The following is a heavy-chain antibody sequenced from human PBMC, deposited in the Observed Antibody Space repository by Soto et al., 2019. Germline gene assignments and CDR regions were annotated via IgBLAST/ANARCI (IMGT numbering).Heavy chain of an antibody. V-gene: IGHV5-10-1*01. CDR3: ARHHGSGSPNYYYYGMDV. J-gene: IGHJ6*02. D-gene: IGHD3-10*01. CDR1: GYSFTSYW. Sequence: LGESLKISCKGSGYSFTSYWISWVRQMPGKGLEWMGRIDPSDSYTNYSPSFQGHVTISADKSISTAYLQWSSLKASDTAMYYCARHHGSGSPNYYYYGMDVWGQGTTVTVSS. CDR2: IDPSDSYT.